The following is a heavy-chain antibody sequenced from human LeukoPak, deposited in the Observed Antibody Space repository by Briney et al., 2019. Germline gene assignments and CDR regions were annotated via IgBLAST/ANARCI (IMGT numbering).Heavy chain of an antibody. D-gene: IGHD5-18*01. CDR3: AKKLWSDY. Sequence: GGSLRLXCAASGFTCSNYDMNWVRRAPGKGLEWVSAISGSGGSAYYADSVKGRFTISRDYYKNTLYLQMNSLRAEDKAVYYCAKKLWSDYWGQGTLVTVSS. J-gene: IGHJ4*02. V-gene: IGHV3-23*01. CDR1: GFTCSNYD. CDR2: ISGSGGSA.